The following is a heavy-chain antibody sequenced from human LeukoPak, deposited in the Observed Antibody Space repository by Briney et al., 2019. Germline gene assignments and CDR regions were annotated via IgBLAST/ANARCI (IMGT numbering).Heavy chain of an antibody. V-gene: IGHV3-48*04. CDR3: ARVARIVGATLLDY. D-gene: IGHD1-26*01. Sequence: GGSLRLSCAASGFTFSSYSMNWVRQAPGKGLEWVSYISSSSSAIYYADSVKGRFTISRDNAKNSLYLQMNSLRAEDTAVYYCARVARIVGATLLDYWGQGTLVTVSS. CDR2: ISSSSSAI. CDR1: GFTFSSYS. J-gene: IGHJ4*02.